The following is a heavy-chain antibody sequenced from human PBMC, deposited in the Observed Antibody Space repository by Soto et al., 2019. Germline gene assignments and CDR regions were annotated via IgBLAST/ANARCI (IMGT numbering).Heavy chain of an antibody. D-gene: IGHD6-6*01. V-gene: IGHV4-39*01. Sequence: SETLSLTCTVSGGSISSSSYYWGWLRQPPGKGLEWIGSIYYSGSTYYNPSLKSRVTISVDTSKNQFSLKLSSVTAADTAVYYCASPMGSSSSLVFAYWGQGTLVTVSS. CDR1: GGSISSSSYY. J-gene: IGHJ4*02. CDR3: ASPMGSSSSLVFAY. CDR2: IYYSGST.